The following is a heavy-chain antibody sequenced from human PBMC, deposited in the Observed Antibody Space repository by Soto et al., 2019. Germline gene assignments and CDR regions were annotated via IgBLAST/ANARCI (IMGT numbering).Heavy chain of an antibody. D-gene: IGHD3-3*01. CDR2: IYHSGST. CDR1: GGSISSGGYS. Sequence: PSETLSLTCAVSGGSISSGGYSWSWIRQPPGKGLEWIGYIYHSGSTYYNPSLKSRVTISVDRSKNQFSLKLSSVTAADTAVYYCARVSPFDDFWSWGYFDYWGQGTLVTVSS. V-gene: IGHV4-30-2*01. CDR3: ARVSPFDDFWSWGYFDY. J-gene: IGHJ4*02.